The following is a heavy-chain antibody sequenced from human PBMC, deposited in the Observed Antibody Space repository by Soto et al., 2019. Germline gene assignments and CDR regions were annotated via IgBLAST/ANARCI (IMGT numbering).Heavy chain of an antibody. CDR3: ARDGGWNYARDYYGMDV. CDR2: IYYSGST. CDR1: GGSISSGGYY. D-gene: IGHD1-7*01. V-gene: IGHV4-31*03. Sequence: TSETLSLTCTVSGGSISSGGYYWSWIRQHPGKGLEWIGYIYYSGSTYYNPSLKSRVTISVDTSKNQFSLKLSSVTAADTAVHYCARDGGWNYARDYYGMDVWGQGTTVTVSS. J-gene: IGHJ6*02.